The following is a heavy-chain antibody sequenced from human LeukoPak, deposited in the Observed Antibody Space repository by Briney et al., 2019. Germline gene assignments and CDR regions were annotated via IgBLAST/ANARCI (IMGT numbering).Heavy chain of an antibody. V-gene: IGHV1-18*01. CDR3: ARGHRLRSGWSSSDAFDI. J-gene: IGHJ3*02. D-gene: IGHD6-19*01. CDR1: GYTFTSYG. Sequence: ASVKVSCKASGYTFTSYGISWVRQAPGQGLEWMGWISAYNGNTNYAQKLQGRVTMTTDTSTSTAYMELRSLRSDDTAVYYCARGHRLRSGWSSSDAFDIWGQGTMVTVSS. CDR2: ISAYNGNT.